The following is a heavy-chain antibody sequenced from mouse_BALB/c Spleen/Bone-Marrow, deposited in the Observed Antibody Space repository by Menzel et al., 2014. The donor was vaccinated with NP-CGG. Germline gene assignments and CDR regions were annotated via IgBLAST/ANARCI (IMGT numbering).Heavy chain of an antibody. CDR1: GFAFSSYD. J-gene: IGHJ2*01. V-gene: IGHV5-12-1*01. CDR2: ISSGGGST. Sequence: EVKLVESGGGLVKPGGSLKLSRAASGFAFSSYDMSWVRQTPEKRLEWVAYISSGGGSTYYPDTVKGRFTISRDNAKNTLYLQMSSLKSEDTAMYYCARHRYYFDYWGQGTTLTVSS. CDR3: ARHRYYFDY.